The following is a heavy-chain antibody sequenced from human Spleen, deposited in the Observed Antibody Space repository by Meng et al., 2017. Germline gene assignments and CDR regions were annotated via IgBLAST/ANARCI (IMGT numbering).Heavy chain of an antibody. V-gene: IGHV3-73*01. Sequence: GESLKISCAVSGVSFSGSDIHWVRQASGKGLEWVGRIETKPNSYATSYAASVRGRFTISRDDSKNTAYLQMNSLKTEDTALYYCTIYTSGQIWGQGTMVTVSS. CDR1: GVSFSGSD. J-gene: IGHJ3*02. CDR3: TIYTSGQI. D-gene: IGHD6-19*01. CDR2: IETKPNSYAT.